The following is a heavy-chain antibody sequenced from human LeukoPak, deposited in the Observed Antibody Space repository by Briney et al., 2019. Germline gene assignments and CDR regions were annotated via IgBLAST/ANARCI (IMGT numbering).Heavy chain of an antibody. Sequence: GASVKVSCKVSGYTLTALSMHWVRQAPGKGLEWMGGFDPEDGETIYAQKFQGRVTMTEDTSTDTAYMELSRLRSEDTAVYYCATLGRYSSSWFDAFDIWGQGTMVTVSS. CDR1: GYTLTALS. D-gene: IGHD6-13*01. V-gene: IGHV1-24*01. J-gene: IGHJ3*02. CDR2: FDPEDGET. CDR3: ATLGRYSSSWFDAFDI.